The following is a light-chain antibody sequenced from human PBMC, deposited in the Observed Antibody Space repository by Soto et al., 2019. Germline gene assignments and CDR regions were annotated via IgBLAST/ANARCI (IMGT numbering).Light chain of an antibody. CDR2: KAS. V-gene: IGKV1-5*03. J-gene: IGKJ5*01. CDR1: QSISTL. Sequence: DLQMTQSPSTLSASVGDRVTITCRASQSISTLLAWYQQKPGRAPTLLIYKASTLESGVPSRFSGSGSGTEFTLTISSLQPDDFATYYCQQYNSYPLPFGQGTRLEIQ. CDR3: QQYNSYPLP.